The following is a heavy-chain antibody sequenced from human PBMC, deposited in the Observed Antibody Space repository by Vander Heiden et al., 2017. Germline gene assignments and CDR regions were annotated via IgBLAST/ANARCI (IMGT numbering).Heavy chain of an antibody. CDR1: GFPFSSYA. CDR2: ISGSGGST. D-gene: IGHD2-15*01. Sequence: EVQLLESWGGLVQPGGSLRLSCAASGFPFSSYAMSWVRQAPGKGLEWVSAISGSGGSTYYADSVKGRFTISRDNSKNTLYLQMNSLRAEDTAVYYCAKAVVVAATPQWFDPWGQGTLVTVSS. CDR3: AKAVVVAATPQWFDP. J-gene: IGHJ5*02. V-gene: IGHV3-23*01.